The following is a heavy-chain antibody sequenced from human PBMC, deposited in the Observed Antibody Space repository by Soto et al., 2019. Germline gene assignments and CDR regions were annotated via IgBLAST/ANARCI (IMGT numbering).Heavy chain of an antibody. J-gene: IGHJ5*02. D-gene: IGHD5-18*01. V-gene: IGHV4-31*11. Sequence: PSETLSLTCAVSGGSTSSGGYSWNWIRQHPGKGLEWIGYISSSGNSYYSPSLKSRVFMSVDTSKNQFSLKLSSVTAADTAVYYCARGLRIQLGGTGFTNWFDPWGQGTLVTVSS. CDR2: ISSSGNS. CDR1: GGSTSSGGYS. CDR3: ARGLRIQLGGTGFTNWFDP.